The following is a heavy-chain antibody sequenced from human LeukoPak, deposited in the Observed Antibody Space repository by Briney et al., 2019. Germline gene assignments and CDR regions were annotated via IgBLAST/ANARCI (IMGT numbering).Heavy chain of an antibody. J-gene: IGHJ4*02. CDR1: GGSISSSNSY. V-gene: IGHV4-39*07. CDR2: IYYSGNT. D-gene: IGHD3-10*01. Sequence: SETLSLTCTVSGGSISSSNSYWGWIRQPPGKGLEWIGSIYYSGNTYYNASLKSQVSISIDTSKNQFSLRLSSVTAADTAVYYCATVGTMVRGATYYFDYWGQGTLVTVSS. CDR3: ATVGTMVRGATYYFDY.